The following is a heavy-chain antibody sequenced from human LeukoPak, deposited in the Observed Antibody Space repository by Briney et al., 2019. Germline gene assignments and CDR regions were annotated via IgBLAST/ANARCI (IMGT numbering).Heavy chain of an antibody. CDR1: VFTFRSYG. Sequence: GGSLILSCAASVFTFRSYGVYWVRGAPGKGLEGVAFLWWDGSNKYYADSVKGRFTISRDNSKNTLYLQMNSLGAAHTAVYYCAKDWAISRSYYYYIDVWGKGTTVTISS. CDR2: LWWDGSNK. D-gene: IGHD3-9*01. J-gene: IGHJ6*03. CDR3: AKDWAISRSYYYYIDV. V-gene: IGHV3-30*02.